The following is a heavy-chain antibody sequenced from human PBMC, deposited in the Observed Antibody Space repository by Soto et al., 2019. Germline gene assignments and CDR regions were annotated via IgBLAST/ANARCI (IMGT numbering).Heavy chain of an antibody. Sequence: QVQLVESGGGVVQPGRSLRVSCAASGFTFSIYAMHWVRQAPGTGLEWVAVISYDGTKTYYADSVKGRFTISRDNSKNYVYLQMNSGRNGETAGYYCAKGRGPRRQWLVGPFDCWGQGTMVTVSP. CDR3: AKGRGPRRQWLVGPFDC. D-gene: IGHD6-19*01. J-gene: IGHJ4*02. CDR1: GFTFSIYA. V-gene: IGHV3-30*18. CDR2: ISYDGTKT.